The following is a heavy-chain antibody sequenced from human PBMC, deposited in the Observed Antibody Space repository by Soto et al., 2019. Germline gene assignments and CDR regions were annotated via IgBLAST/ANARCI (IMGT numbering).Heavy chain of an antibody. CDR1: GFTFSSYA. CDR2: ISSSGGST. Sequence: EVQLLESGGGLVQPGGSLRLSCAASGFTFSSYAMTWVRQAPGKGLEWVSGISSSGGSTYYADSVKGRFTISRDNSKNTRYLQMNSLRAEDTAVYYCAKAQYSCYEFSLNFDSWGQGTRVNVSS. J-gene: IGHJ4*02. V-gene: IGHV3-23*01. CDR3: AKAQYSCYEFSLNFDS. D-gene: IGHD5-12*01.